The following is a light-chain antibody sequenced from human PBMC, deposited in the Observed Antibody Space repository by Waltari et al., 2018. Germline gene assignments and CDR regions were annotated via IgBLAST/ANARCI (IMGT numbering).Light chain of an antibody. CDR1: QSVSSN. V-gene: IGKV3-15*01. Sequence: EIVMTPSPATMSVSQGERATLSCRASQSVSSNLAWYHQKPGQAPRLLIYGASTRATGIPARFSGSGSGTEFTLTISSMQSEDFSVYYCQQYNNWPRGFGQGTKVEIK. J-gene: IGKJ1*01. CDR3: QQYNNWPRG. CDR2: GAS.